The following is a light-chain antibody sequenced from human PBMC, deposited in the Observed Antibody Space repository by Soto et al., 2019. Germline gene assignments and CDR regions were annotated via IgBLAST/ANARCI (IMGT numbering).Light chain of an antibody. CDR2: DAS. CDR3: QQRSNWPPVT. CDR1: QSVSSY. Sequence: EIVLTQSPATLSLSPGERATLSCRASQSVSSYLAWYQQKPGQAPRLLIYDASNSATGIPARFSGSGSGTDFTLTISSLEPEDFAIYYCQQRSNWPPVTFGGGTKVESK. J-gene: IGKJ4*01. V-gene: IGKV3-11*01.